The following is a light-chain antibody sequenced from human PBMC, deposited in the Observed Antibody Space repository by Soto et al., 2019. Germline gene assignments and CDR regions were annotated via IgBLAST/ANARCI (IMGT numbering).Light chain of an antibody. Sequence: EIVLTQSPATLSLSPGERATLSCRASQSVTSSLVWYQQKPGQSPRLLMYDASNRATDIPARFSGSGSGTDFTLTISSLETEDSAVYYCQQRSTWPRTFGGGTKVEIK. CDR1: QSVTSS. J-gene: IGKJ4*01. V-gene: IGKV3-11*01. CDR2: DAS. CDR3: QQRSTWPRT.